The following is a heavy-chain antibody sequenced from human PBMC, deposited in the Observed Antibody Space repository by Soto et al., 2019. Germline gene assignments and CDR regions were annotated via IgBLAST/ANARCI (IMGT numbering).Heavy chain of an antibody. J-gene: IGHJ4*02. V-gene: IGHV5-51*01. D-gene: IGHD2-15*01. Sequence: GESLKISCNSSGYIFTNYWIGWVRQMPGKGLEWMGIIYPGDSDTTYGPSSQGQVTISVDKSISTSYLQWSSLKASDTAMYFCARRARDKWAYDYWGQGTQVTVSS. CDR3: ARRARDKWAYDY. CDR2: IYPGDSDT. CDR1: GYIFTNYW.